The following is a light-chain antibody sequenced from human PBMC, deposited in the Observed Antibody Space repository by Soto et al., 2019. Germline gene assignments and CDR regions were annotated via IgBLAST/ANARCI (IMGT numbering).Light chain of an antibody. CDR3: QQFDDWPT. V-gene: IGKV3-15*01. CDR2: GAS. CDR1: QSVSID. J-gene: IGKJ1*01. Sequence: EIVMTQSPATLSVSPGARAPLSCRASQSVSIDLAWYPQPPGQAPRLLIYGASTRATGIPVRFSGSRSGTEFTLTISSLQSEDFGVYYCQQFDDWPTFGQGTKVDIK.